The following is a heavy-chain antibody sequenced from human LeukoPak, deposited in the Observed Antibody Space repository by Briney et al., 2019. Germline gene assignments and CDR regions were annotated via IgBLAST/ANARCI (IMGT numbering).Heavy chain of an antibody. Sequence: SGTLSLTCAVYGGSFSGYYWSWIRQPPGEGLEWIGEINHSGSTNYNPSLKSRVTISVDTSKNQFSLKLSSVTAADTAVYYCARATLNYYDSNKGLNSGDYFDYWGQGTLVTVSS. D-gene: IGHD3-22*01. V-gene: IGHV4-34*01. CDR1: GGSFSGYY. CDR3: ARATLNYYDSNKGLNSGDYFDY. CDR2: INHSGST. J-gene: IGHJ4*02.